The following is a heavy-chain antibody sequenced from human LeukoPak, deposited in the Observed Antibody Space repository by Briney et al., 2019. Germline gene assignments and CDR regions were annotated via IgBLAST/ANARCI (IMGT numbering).Heavy chain of an antibody. D-gene: IGHD4-17*01. Sequence: GGSLRLSCAASGFTFSNAYMNWVRQAPGKGLEWVSTISGSDTSTFYADSVKGRFTISRDNSKNTLYLQMSSLRAEDTAVYYCAKVQEDYGDYYFDYWGQGTLVTVSS. CDR2: ISGSDTST. V-gene: IGHV3-23*01. J-gene: IGHJ4*02. CDR3: AKVQEDYGDYYFDY. CDR1: GFTFSNAY.